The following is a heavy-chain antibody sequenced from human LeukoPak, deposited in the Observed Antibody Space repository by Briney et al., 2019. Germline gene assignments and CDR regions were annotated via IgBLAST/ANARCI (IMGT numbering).Heavy chain of an antibody. CDR1: GYS. V-gene: IGHV4-31*02. CDR2: IYYSGTT. D-gene: IGHD1-1*01. J-gene: IGHJ4*02. Sequence: GYSWSWXXQHPGKGLEWIGYIYYSGTTYYNPSLKSRLTISLYTSKNQFSLKLTSVTAADTAVYYCARAAQNWNNAPYFDFWGQETLVTVSS. CDR3: ARAAQNWNNAPYFDF.